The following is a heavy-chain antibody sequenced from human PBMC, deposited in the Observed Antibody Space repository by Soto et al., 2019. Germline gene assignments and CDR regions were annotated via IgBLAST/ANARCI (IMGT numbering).Heavy chain of an antibody. D-gene: IGHD3-16*02. Sequence: SETLSLTCAVYGGSFSGYYWSWIRQPPGKGLEWIGEINHSGSTNYNPSLKSRVTISVDTSKNQFSLKLSSVTAADTAVYYCARGKYRKFGYWGQGTLVTVSS. CDR3: ARGKYRKFGY. CDR2: INHSGST. CDR1: GGSFSGYY. J-gene: IGHJ4*02. V-gene: IGHV4-34*01.